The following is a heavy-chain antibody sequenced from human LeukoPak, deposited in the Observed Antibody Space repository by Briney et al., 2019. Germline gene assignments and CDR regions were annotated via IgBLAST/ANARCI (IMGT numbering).Heavy chain of an antibody. Sequence: SETLSLTCTVSGGSISSSYYYWGWIRQPPGEGLEWIGSIYYSGSTYYNPSLKSRVTISVDTSKNQFSLKLSSVTAADTAVYYCARVPLYDSSGYPYYFDYWGQGTLVTVSS. CDR3: ARVPLYDSSGYPYYFDY. V-gene: IGHV4-39*07. D-gene: IGHD3-22*01. J-gene: IGHJ4*02. CDR1: GGSISSSYYY. CDR2: IYYSGST.